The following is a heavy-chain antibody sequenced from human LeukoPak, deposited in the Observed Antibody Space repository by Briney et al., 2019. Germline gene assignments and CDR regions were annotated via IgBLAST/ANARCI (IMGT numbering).Heavy chain of an antibody. CDR3: ARGPNSNWSGLDF. Sequence: GGSLRLSCTASGFSFSGHWMHWARQLPGKGLVWVSRISPTGSTTSYADSVKGRFTVSRDNAKNTLYLQVNKLRAEDTAVYYCARGPNSNWSGLDFWGQGTLLTVSS. CDR2: ISPTGSTT. D-gene: IGHD6-6*01. V-gene: IGHV3-74*01. J-gene: IGHJ4*02. CDR1: GFSFSGHW.